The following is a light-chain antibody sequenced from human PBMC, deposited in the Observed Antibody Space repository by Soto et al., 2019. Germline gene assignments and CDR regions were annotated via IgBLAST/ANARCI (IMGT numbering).Light chain of an antibody. CDR3: QQYGSSPLT. J-gene: IGKJ4*01. CDR2: GAS. V-gene: IGKV3-20*01. CDR1: QSVTASF. Sequence: EIGVTQAPGHPSLSPGERAHLLRRASQSVTASFLAWYHQKPGQAPRLPTHGASSRATGIPDRFSGSGSGTDFTLIINRVEPEDFAVYYCQQYGSSPLTFGGGTKVEIK.